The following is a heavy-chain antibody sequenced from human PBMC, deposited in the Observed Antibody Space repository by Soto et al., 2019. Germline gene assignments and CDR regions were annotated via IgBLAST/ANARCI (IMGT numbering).Heavy chain of an antibody. V-gene: IGHV3-9*01. Sequence: PGGSLRLSCAASGFTFDDYAMHWVRQAPGKGLEWVSGVSWNSGSIGYADSVKGRFTISRDNAKNSLYLQMSSLRADDTALYYCAKTRALHCSGGSCYFDYWGQGTLVTVSS. CDR3: AKTRALHCSGGSCYFDY. J-gene: IGHJ4*02. D-gene: IGHD2-15*01. CDR1: GFTFDDYA. CDR2: VSWNSGSI.